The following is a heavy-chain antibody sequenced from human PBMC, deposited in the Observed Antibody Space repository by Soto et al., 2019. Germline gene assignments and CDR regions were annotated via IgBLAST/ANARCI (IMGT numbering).Heavy chain of an antibody. V-gene: IGHV3-66*01. CDR1: GFTIINNY. Sequence: PGGSLRLSCAASGFTIINNYMSWVRPAPGKGLEWVSLIYSGDNTYYVDSVKGRFIISRDNSKNTVYLQMNSLRVEDTAVYYCARDSPYGDPFDYWGRGTLVTVSS. CDR3: ARDSPYGDPFDY. CDR2: IYSGDNT. J-gene: IGHJ4*02. D-gene: IGHD4-17*01.